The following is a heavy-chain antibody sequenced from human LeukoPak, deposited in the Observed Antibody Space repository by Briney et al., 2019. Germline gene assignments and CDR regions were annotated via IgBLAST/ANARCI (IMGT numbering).Heavy chain of an antibody. D-gene: IGHD5-18*01. CDR3: ARYTYGNYYFDY. CDR1: GGSISSYY. V-gene: IGHV4-4*07. CDR2: IYTSGST. J-gene: IGHJ4*02. Sequence: ASETLSLTCTVSGGSISSYYWSWIRQPAGKGLEWIGRIYTSGSTNYNPSLKSRVTMSVDTSKSQFSLQLTSVTAADTAVYYCARYTYGNYYFDYWGQGTLATVSS.